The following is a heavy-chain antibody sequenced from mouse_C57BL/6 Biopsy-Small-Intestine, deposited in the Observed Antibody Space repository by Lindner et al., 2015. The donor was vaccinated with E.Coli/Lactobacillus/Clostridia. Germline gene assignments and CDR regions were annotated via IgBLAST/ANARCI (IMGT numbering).Heavy chain of an antibody. CDR3: ARKVMTTVVAYYFDY. J-gene: IGHJ2*01. CDR1: GYTFTDYY. V-gene: IGHV1-19*01. CDR2: INPYNGGT. Sequence: LQESGPVLVKPGASVKMSCKASGYTFTDYYMNWVKQSHGKSLEWIGVINPYNGGTSYNQKFKGKATLTVDKSSSTAYMELNSLTSEDSAVYYCARKVMTTVVAYYFDYWGQGTTLTVSS. D-gene: IGHD1-1*01.